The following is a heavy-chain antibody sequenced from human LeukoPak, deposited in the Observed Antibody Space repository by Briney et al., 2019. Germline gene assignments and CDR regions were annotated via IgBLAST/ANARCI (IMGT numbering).Heavy chain of an antibody. CDR2: LHADGNEK. V-gene: IGHV3-7*01. CDR1: GFSLSGYW. CDR3: ARGGYSFDY. J-gene: IGHJ4*02. Sequence: TGGSLRLSCAAYGFSLSGYWMSWVRQAPGKGLEWVARLHADGNEKYFLHSVQGRFTVSRDNAKNSLYLQMNSLRVEDTAVYYCARGGYSFDYLGQGTLVTVSS. D-gene: IGHD5-12*01.